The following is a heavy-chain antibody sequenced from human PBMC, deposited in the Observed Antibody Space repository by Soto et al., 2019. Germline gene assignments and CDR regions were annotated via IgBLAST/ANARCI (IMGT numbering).Heavy chain of an antibody. Sequence: SETLSLTCTVSGGYINNYYWSWIRQTPGKELEWIGYIFYSGTTNYNPSLKSRVIMSVDTSNNQFSLRLSSVTAADTALYYCARHRSGSSWFDPWGQGILVTVS. J-gene: IGHJ5*02. D-gene: IGHD3-10*01. CDR3: ARHRSGSSWFDP. V-gene: IGHV4-59*08. CDR1: GGYINNYY. CDR2: IFYSGTT.